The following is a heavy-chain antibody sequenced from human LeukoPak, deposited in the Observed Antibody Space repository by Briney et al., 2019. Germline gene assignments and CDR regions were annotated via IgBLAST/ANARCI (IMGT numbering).Heavy chain of an antibody. CDR1: GYTLTELS. J-gene: IGHJ4*02. D-gene: IGHD3-3*01. CDR2: FDPEDGET. Sequence: ASVKVSCKVSGYTLTELSMHWVRQAPGKGLEWMGGFDPEDGETIYAQKFQGRVTMIEDTSTDTAYMELSSLRSEDTAVYYCATGWAYPLTIFGDADYWGQGTLVTVSS. V-gene: IGHV1-24*01. CDR3: ATGWAYPLTIFGDADY.